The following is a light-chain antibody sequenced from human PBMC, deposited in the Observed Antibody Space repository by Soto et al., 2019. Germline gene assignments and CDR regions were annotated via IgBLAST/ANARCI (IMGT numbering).Light chain of an antibody. CDR1: SSDVGGYDF. J-gene: IGLJ3*02. CDR2: EVS. Sequence: QSALTQPASASGSPGQSITISCTGTSSDVGGYDFVSWYQQHPGKAPKLIIYEVSNRPSGVSHRFSGSKSGNTASLTISGLQAEDEADYYCNSYTSTSARVFGGGTKVTVL. CDR3: NSYTSTSARV. V-gene: IGLV2-14*01.